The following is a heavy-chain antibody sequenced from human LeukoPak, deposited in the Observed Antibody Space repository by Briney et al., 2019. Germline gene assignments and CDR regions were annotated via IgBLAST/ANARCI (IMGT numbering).Heavy chain of an antibody. CDR3: AKTQVLRFLEGYFDY. V-gene: IGHV3-23*01. J-gene: IGHJ4*02. D-gene: IGHD3-3*01. CDR2: ISGSGGST. CDR1: GFTFSSYA. Sequence: PGGSLRLSCAASGFTFSSYAMGWVRQAPGKGLEWVSAISGSGGSTYYADSVKGRFTISRDNSKNTLYLQMNSLRAEDTAVYYCAKTQVLRFLEGYFDYWGQGTLVTVSS.